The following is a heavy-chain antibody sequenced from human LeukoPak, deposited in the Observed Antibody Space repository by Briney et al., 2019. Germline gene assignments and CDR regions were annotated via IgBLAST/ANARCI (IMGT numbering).Heavy chain of an antibody. V-gene: IGHV3-7*01. CDR3: ARDKAVGATLFDY. D-gene: IGHD1-26*01. Sequence: GGSLRLSCAASGFTFSSYWMSWVRQAPGRGLEWVANIKQDGNEKYYVDSVKGRFTISRDNAKNSLYLQMNSLRAEDTAVYYCARDKAVGATLFDYWGQGTLVTVSS. CDR2: IKQDGNEK. CDR1: GFTFSSYW. J-gene: IGHJ4*02.